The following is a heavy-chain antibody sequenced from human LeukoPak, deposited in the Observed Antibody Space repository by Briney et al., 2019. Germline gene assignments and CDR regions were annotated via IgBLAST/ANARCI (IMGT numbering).Heavy chain of an antibody. Sequence: PSETLSLTCTVSGGSISSSSYYWGWIRQPPGKGLEWIGSIYYSGSTYYNPSLRSRVTISVDTSKNQFSLKLSSVTAADTAVYYCAGKGARNDYWGQGTLVTVSS. CDR2: IYYSGST. V-gene: IGHV4-39*01. CDR1: GGSISSSSYY. J-gene: IGHJ4*02. D-gene: IGHD3-16*01. CDR3: AGKGARNDY.